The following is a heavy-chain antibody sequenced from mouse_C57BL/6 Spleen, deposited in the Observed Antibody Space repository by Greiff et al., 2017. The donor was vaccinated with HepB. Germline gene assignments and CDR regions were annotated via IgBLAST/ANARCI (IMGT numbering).Heavy chain of an antibody. D-gene: IGHD2-5*01. V-gene: IGHV1-19*01. CDR1: GYTFTDYY. CDR2: INPYNGGT. CDR3: ARHSNYVDYAMDY. Sequence: VQLQQSGPVLVKPGASVKMSCKASGYTFTDYYMNWVKQSHGKSLEWIGVINPYNGGTSYNQKFKGKATLTVDKSSSTAYMELNSLTSEDSAVYYCARHSNYVDYAMDYWGQGTSVTVSS. J-gene: IGHJ4*01.